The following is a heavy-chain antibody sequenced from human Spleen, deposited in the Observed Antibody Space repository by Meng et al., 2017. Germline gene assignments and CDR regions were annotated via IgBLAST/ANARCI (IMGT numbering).Heavy chain of an antibody. V-gene: IGHV1-2*02. D-gene: IGHD3-10*01. CDR2: INPNSGGT. J-gene: IGHJ3*02. Sequence: ASVKVSCKSSGYTFTGYYMHWLRQAPGQGLEWMGWINPNSGGTNYAQKFQGRVTMTRDTSISTAYMELSRLRSDDTAVYYCARELQLLWFGDAFDIWGQGTMVTVSS. CDR1: GYTFTGYY. CDR3: ARELQLLWFGDAFDI.